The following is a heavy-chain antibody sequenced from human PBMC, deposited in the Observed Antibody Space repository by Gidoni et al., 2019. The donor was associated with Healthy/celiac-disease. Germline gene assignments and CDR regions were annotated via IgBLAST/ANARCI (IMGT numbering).Heavy chain of an antibody. V-gene: IGHV3-30*03. Sequence: QGQLVESGGGVVQPGRSLRLPCAAPGVTFSSYGMHGFRQDAGKGREWVAVISYDGSNQYYADTVKGRFTISRDNSKNTLYLQMNSLRAEDTAVYYCATPHGPYSSSWYYFDYWGQGTLVTVSS. CDR1: GVTFSSYG. J-gene: IGHJ4*02. D-gene: IGHD6-13*01. CDR3: ATPHGPYSSSWYYFDY. CDR2: ISYDGSNQ.